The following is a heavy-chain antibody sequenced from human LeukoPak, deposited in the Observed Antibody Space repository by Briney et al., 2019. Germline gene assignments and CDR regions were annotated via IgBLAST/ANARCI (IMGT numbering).Heavy chain of an antibody. CDR3: ARRNDFDI. J-gene: IGHJ3*02. Sequence: PSETLSLTCAVYGGSFSGYYWSWIRQPPGKGLEWIGEINHSGGTNYNPSLKSRVTISGDTSKNQFSLKLASVTAADTAIYYCARRNDFDIWGQGAMVTVSS. CDR1: GGSFSGYY. CDR2: INHSGGT. V-gene: IGHV4-34*01.